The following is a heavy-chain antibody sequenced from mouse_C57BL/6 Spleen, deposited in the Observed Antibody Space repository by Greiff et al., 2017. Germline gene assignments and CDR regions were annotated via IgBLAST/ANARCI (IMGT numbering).Heavy chain of an antibody. V-gene: IGHV1-26*01. CDR3: ATHWDAYHFDY. Sequence: VQLQQSGPELVKPGASVKISCKASGYTFTDYYMNWVKQSHGKSLEWIGDINPNNGGTSYNQKFKGKATLTVDKSSSTAYMALRSLTSEVSAVYYCATHWDAYHFDYWGQGTTLTVSS. J-gene: IGHJ2*01. CDR2: INPNNGGT. CDR1: GYTFTDYY. D-gene: IGHD4-1*01.